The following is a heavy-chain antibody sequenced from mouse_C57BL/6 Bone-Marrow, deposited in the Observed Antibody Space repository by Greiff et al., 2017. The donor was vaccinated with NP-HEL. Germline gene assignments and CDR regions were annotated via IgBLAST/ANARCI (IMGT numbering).Heavy chain of an antibody. V-gene: IGHV5-15*04. CDR1: GFTFSDYG. CDR2: ISNLAYSI. Sequence: EVKLMESGGGLVQPGGSLKLSCAASGFTFSDYGMAWVRQAPRKGPEWVAFISNLAYSIYYADTVTGRFTISRENAKNTLYLEMSSLRSEDTAMYYCARRGDYHYYAMDYWGQGTSVTVSS. D-gene: IGHD2-4*01. J-gene: IGHJ4*01. CDR3: ARRGDYHYYAMDY.